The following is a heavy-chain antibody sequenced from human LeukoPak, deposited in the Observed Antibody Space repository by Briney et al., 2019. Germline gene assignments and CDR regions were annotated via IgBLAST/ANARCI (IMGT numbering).Heavy chain of an antibody. D-gene: IGHD6-13*01. CDR3: ARAPAIAAAGYLDV. J-gene: IGHJ6*02. CDR2: ISAYNGNT. Sequence: GASVKVSCKASGYTFTSYGISWVRQAPGQGLEWMGWISAYNGNTNYAQKLQGRVTMTTDTSTSTVYMELRSLRSDDTAVYYCARAPAIAAAGYLDVWGQGTTVTVSS. CDR1: GYTFTSYG. V-gene: IGHV1-18*01.